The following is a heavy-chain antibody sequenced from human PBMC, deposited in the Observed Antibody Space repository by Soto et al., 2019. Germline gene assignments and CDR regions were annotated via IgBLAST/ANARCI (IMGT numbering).Heavy chain of an antibody. D-gene: IGHD6-19*01. Sequence: QVQLQESGPGLVKPSETLSLTCTVSGGSMSSYYCSWIRQTPGKGLEWIGSIYYNGNTNYNPSLKIXXTXSXXTSQNQFSLKLSSVTAADTAVYYCARGQWLGLPNAWGQGTQVTVSS. CDR2: IYYNGNT. V-gene: IGHV4-59*13. J-gene: IGHJ5*02. CDR1: GGSMSSYY. CDR3: ARGQWLGLPNA.